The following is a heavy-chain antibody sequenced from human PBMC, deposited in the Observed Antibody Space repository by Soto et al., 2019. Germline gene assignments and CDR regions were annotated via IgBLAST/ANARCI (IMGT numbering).Heavy chain of an antibody. D-gene: IGHD2-2*01. CDR2: IIPIPGTA. CDR1: GGTFGSYA. Sequence: QVQLVQSGTEVQKPGSAVKVSCTASGGTFGSYAISWVRQAPGQGLEWMGGIIPIPGTANYAQKFQGRVTIAADESTSTAYMEQSSLRSEDTAVYYCARSHGSSTSLEIYYYYYYGMDVWGQGTTVTVSS. V-gene: IGHV1-69*01. J-gene: IGHJ6*02. CDR3: ARSHGSSTSLEIYYYYYYGMDV.